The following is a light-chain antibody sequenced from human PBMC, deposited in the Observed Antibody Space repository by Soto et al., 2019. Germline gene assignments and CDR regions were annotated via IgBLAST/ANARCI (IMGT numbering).Light chain of an antibody. J-gene: IGLJ2*01. CDR2: TDN. V-gene: IGLV1-44*01. CDR1: SSNVGSNT. CDR3: AAWDDSLSGPV. Sequence: QPVLTQPPSASGTPGQWVTISCSGGSSNVGSNTVNWYQQLPGTAPRLLINTDNQRPSGVPDRFSGSKSGASASLAISGLHSEDEAFYYCAAWDDSLSGPVFGGGTKLTVL.